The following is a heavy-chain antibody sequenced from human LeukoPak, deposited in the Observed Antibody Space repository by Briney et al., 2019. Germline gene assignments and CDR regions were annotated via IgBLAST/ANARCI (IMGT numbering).Heavy chain of an antibody. CDR2: IWYDGSNK. Sequence: PGGSLRLSCAAAGFTSSSYGMHWVRQAAGKGRGWVASIWYDGSNKYYADSVKGRFTISRDNTKNPLYPQINQLRAEDTAAYYCARGPNDAFWSGYPLFDYWGHGTLVTVSS. J-gene: IGHJ4*01. CDR1: GFTSSSYG. CDR3: ARGPNDAFWSGYPLFDY. D-gene: IGHD3-3*01. V-gene: IGHV3-33*01.